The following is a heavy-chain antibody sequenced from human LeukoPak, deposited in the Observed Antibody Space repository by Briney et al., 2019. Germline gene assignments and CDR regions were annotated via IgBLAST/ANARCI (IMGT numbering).Heavy chain of an antibody. J-gene: IGHJ4*02. CDR3: AIRFDTWGSIY. CDR2: IYYSGST. CDR1: GDSISSNSYY. D-gene: IGHD7-27*01. Sequence: SETLSLTRTVSGDSISSNSYYWGWIRQPPGKGLEWIGSIYYSGSTYNNPSLKSRVTISVDKSKNQLSLKLSSVTAADRAVYYCAIRFDTWGSIYWGQGTLVTVSS. V-gene: IGHV4-39*07.